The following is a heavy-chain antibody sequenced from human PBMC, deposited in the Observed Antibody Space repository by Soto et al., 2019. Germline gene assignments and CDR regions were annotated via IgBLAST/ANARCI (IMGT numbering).Heavy chain of an antibody. CDR3: AKDRFCSGGSCYTDY. V-gene: IGHV3-23*01. CDR2: ISGSDGST. J-gene: IGHJ4*01. D-gene: IGHD2-15*01. CDR1: GFIFSSFA. Sequence: PGGSLRLSCAASGFIFSSFAMSWVRQAPGKGLEWVSTISGSDGSTYYADSVQGRSTISRDNSKNTLSLQMNSLRAEDTAVYYCAKDRFCSGGSCYTDYWG.